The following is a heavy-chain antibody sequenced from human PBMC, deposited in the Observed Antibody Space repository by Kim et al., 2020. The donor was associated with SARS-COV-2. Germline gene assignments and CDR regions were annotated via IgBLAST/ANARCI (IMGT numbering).Heavy chain of an antibody. CDR2: IYYSVST. Sequence: SETLSLTCTVSGGSISSYYWSWIRQPPGKGLEWIGYIYYSVSTNYNPSLKSRVTISVDTSKNQFSLKLSSVTAADTAVYYCARTYSSGWELFDYWGQGTL. CDR1: GGSISSYY. CDR3: ARTYSSGWELFDY. V-gene: IGHV4-59*08. J-gene: IGHJ4*02. D-gene: IGHD6-19*01.